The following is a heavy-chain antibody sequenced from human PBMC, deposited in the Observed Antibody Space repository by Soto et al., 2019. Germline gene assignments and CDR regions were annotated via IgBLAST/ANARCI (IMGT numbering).Heavy chain of an antibody. CDR2: VKDGGHT. J-gene: IGHJ4*02. D-gene: IGHD5-12*01. CDR1: GGSLSGYY. Sequence: QVQLQQWGAGLLKPSETLSLNCAVTGGSLSGYYWSWIRQPPGKGLEWIGEVKDGGHTNYSPSLRGXXTXSXXPSNNQFSRRLNSVTAADTGVYYCARGQEGVVATHWDQGSLVTVSS. CDR3: ARGQEGVVATH. V-gene: IGHV4-34*01.